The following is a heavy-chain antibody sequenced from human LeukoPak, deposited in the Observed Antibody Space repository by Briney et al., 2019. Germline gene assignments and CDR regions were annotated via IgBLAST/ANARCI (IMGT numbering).Heavy chain of an antibody. V-gene: IGHV1-24*01. Sequence: ASVKVSCKVSGYTLTELSMHWVRQAPGKGLEWMGGFDPEDGGTIYAQKFQGRVTMTEDTSTDTAYMELSSLRSEDTAVYYCATPYYYDSSGYVGYFDYWGQGTLVTVSS. CDR2: FDPEDGGT. J-gene: IGHJ4*02. CDR1: GYTLTELS. D-gene: IGHD3-22*01. CDR3: ATPYYYDSSGYVGYFDY.